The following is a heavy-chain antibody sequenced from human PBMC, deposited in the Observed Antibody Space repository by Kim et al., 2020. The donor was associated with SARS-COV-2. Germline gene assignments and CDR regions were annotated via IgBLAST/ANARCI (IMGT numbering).Heavy chain of an antibody. CDR2: ISAYNGNT. Sequence: ASVKVSCKASGYTFTSYGISWVRQAPGQGLEWMGWISAYNGNTNYAQKLQGRVTMTTDTSTSTAYMELRSLRSDDTAVYYCARDTYYYDSGGYYSFDYWGQGTLVTVSS. J-gene: IGHJ4*02. CDR1: GYTFTSYG. D-gene: IGHD3-22*01. CDR3: ARDTYYYDSGGYYSFDY. V-gene: IGHV1-18*04.